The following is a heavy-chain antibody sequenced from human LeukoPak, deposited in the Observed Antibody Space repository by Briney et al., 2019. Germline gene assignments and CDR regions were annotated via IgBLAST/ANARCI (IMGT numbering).Heavy chain of an antibody. D-gene: IGHD2-2*01. V-gene: IGHV3-33*06. CDR3: AKDGCSSTSCYDFDY. CDR1: GFTFSSYG. CDR2: IWYDGSNK. J-gene: IGHJ4*02. Sequence: GGSLSLSCAASGFTFSSYGMHWVRQAPGKGLEWVAVIWYDGSNKYYADSVKGRFTISRDNSKNTLYLQMNSLRAEDTAVYYCAKDGCSSTSCYDFDYWGQGTLVTVSS.